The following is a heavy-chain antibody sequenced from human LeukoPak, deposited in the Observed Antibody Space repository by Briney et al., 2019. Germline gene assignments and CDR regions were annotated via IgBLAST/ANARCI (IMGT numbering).Heavy chain of an antibody. V-gene: IGHV3-23*01. D-gene: IGHD2-2*01. Sequence: GGSLRLSCAASGFTFSSYAMSWVRQAPGKGLEWVSSISGSGGSTYYADSVKGRFTISRDNSKNTLYLQMNSLRAEDTAVYYCAKDRRGSTSRSPQANWGQGTLVTVSS. CDR1: GFTFSSYA. CDR3: AKDRRGSTSRSPQAN. CDR2: ISGSGGST. J-gene: IGHJ4*02.